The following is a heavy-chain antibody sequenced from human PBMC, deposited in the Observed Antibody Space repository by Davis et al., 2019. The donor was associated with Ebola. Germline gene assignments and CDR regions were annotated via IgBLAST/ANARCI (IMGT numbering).Heavy chain of an antibody. CDR3: ARFGGSTPLDN. V-gene: IGHV5-51*01. Sequence: GESLKISCKDSGSSFTSYWIGWVRQMPGKGLECMGIIYPGDSDTRYNPSFLGQVTISVDKSISTAYLQWGSLKASDTAMYYCARFGGSTPLDNWGQGTLVTVSS. CDR1: GSSFTSYW. D-gene: IGHD3-10*01. CDR2: IYPGDSDT. J-gene: IGHJ4*02.